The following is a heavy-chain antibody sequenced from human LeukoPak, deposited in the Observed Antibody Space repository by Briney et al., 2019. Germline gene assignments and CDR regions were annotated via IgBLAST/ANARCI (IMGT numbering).Heavy chain of an antibody. CDR2: IYPGDSDT. CDR1: GYSFTSYW. V-gene: IGHV5-51*01. J-gene: IGHJ5*02. D-gene: IGHD2-2*01. Sequence: GESLKISCQGSGYSFTSYWIGWVRQMPGKGLEWMGIIYPGDSDTRYSPSFQGQVTISADKSISTAYLQWSSLKASDTAMYYCARQIGCSSTSCSNWFDPWGQGTLVTVSS. CDR3: ARQIGCSSTSCSNWFDP.